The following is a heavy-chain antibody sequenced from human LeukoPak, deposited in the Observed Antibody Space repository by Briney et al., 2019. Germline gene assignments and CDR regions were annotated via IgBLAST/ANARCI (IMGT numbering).Heavy chain of an antibody. D-gene: IGHD6-19*01. CDR3: AKDQGYSSGWYRSYFDY. CDR1: GFTFGDYA. Sequence: GGFLRLSCAASGFTFGDYAMSWVRQAPGKGLEWVSGISSGTGSIYYADSVRGRVTISRDNSKNTLYLQMNSLRAEDTAVYYCAKDQGYSSGWYRSYFDYWGQGTLVTVSS. CDR2: ISSGTGSI. V-gene: IGHV3-23*01. J-gene: IGHJ4*02.